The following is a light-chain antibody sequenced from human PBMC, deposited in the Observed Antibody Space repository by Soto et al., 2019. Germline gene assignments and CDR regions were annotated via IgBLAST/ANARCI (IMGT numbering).Light chain of an antibody. CDR3: HQYNTWSPLA. CDR2: GAS. CDR1: QSVSNN. V-gene: IGKV3-15*01. J-gene: IGKJ4*01. Sequence: EIVMTQSPATLSVSPGERATLSCRASQSVSNNLAWYQQKPGQAPRLLIFGASTRATGIPARFSGSGSGTEFTLTISSRQSEDFAVYYCHQYNTWSPLAFGGGTKVETK.